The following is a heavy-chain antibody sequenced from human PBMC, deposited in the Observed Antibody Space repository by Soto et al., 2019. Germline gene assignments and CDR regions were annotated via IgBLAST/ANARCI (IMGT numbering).Heavy chain of an antibody. V-gene: IGHV4-59*01. J-gene: IGHJ6*01. Sequence: SVLLCVRWSVVGGSSIGYGGRRILKTTGKGLEWIGYIYYSGSTNYNPSLKSRVTISVDTSKDQFSLKLSSVTAADTAVYYCADGM. CDR2: IYYSGST. CDR3: ADGM. CDR1: GGSSIGYG.